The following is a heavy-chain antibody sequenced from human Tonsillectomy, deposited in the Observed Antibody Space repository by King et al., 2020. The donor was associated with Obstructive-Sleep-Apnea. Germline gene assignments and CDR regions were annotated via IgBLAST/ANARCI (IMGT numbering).Heavy chain of an antibody. Sequence: VQLVESGGGVVQPGRSLRLSCAASGFTFSSYGMHWVRQAPGKGLEWGALMSYDGNNKFYADSLKGRFTISMDTAKNTLYLQMSSLRAEDTAVYYCASAAMRAPAFDYWGQGTLVTVSS. J-gene: IGHJ4*02. CDR3: ASAAMRAPAFDY. CDR1: GFTFSSYG. CDR2: MSYDGNNK. D-gene: IGHD2-2*01. V-gene: IGHV3-30*03.